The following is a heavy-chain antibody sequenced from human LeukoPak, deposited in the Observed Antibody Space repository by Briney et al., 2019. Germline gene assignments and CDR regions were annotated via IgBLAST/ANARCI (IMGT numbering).Heavy chain of an antibody. D-gene: IGHD3-3*01. CDR3: AKDQRHYDFWSGYDY. J-gene: IGHJ4*02. CDR1: GFTFSSYW. V-gene: IGHV3-23*01. Sequence: GGSLRLSCAASGFTFSSYWMSWVRQAPGKGLEWVSAISGSGGSTYYADSVKGRFTISRANSKNTLYLQMNSLRAEDTAVYYCAKDQRHYDFWSGYDYWGQGTLVTVSS. CDR2: ISGSGGST.